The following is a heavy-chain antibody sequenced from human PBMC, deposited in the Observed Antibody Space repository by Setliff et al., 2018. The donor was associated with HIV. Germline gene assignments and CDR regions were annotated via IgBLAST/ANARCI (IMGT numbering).Heavy chain of an antibody. J-gene: IGHJ4*02. CDR2: IRSKRNGGTT. V-gene: IGHV3-49*03. CDR3: TRGRDIAVAAVNDY. Sequence: GGSLRLSCTASGFDFGYNAMSWFRQAPGHGLEWVGFIRSKRNGGTTDYAASVKGRFSVSRDDSKSTVYLQMNSLKTDDTAVYYCTRGRDIAVAAVNDYWGQGTLVTSPQ. CDR1: GFDFGYNA. D-gene: IGHD6-19*01.